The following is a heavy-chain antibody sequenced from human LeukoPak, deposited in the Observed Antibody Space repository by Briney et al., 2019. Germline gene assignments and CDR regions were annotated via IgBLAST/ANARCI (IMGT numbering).Heavy chain of an antibody. D-gene: IGHD6-19*01. CDR3: AKELVSVPGTGRDAFDM. Sequence: GGSLRLSCAASGFTVSSNYMSWVRQAPGKGLEWVSVIYSGGSTYYADSVKGRFTISRDNSKNTLYLQMNSLRAEDTAVYYCAKELVSVPGTGRDAFDMWGQGTMVTVSS. J-gene: IGHJ3*02. V-gene: IGHV3-53*01. CDR2: IYSGGST. CDR1: GFTVSSNY.